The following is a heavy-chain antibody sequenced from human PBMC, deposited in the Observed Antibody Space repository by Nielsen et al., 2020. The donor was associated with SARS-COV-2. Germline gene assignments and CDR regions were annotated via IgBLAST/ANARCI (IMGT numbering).Heavy chain of an antibody. D-gene: IGHD6-19*01. CDR3: AREEVAGLDY. CDR1: GYIFINYT. J-gene: IGHJ4*02. Sequence: ASVKVSCKASGYIFINYTVSWVRQAPGQGLEWMGWISAYNGNTNYAQKLQGRVTMTTDTSTSTAYMELRSLRSDDTAVYYCAREEVAGLDYWGQGTLVTVSS. CDR2: ISAYNGNT. V-gene: IGHV1-18*01.